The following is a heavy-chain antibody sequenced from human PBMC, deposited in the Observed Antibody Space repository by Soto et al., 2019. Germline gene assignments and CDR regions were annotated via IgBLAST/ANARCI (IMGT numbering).Heavy chain of an antibody. V-gene: IGHV1-69*01. Sequence: SVKVSCKAPGGTFSSYAISWVRQAPGQGLEWMGGIIPIFGTANYAQKFQGRVTITADESTSTAYMELSSLRSEDTAVYYCARNSYYDSSGYYIRFDYWGQGTLVTVSS. CDR1: GGTFSSYA. CDR3: ARNSYYDSSGYYIRFDY. CDR2: IIPIFGTA. D-gene: IGHD3-22*01. J-gene: IGHJ4*02.